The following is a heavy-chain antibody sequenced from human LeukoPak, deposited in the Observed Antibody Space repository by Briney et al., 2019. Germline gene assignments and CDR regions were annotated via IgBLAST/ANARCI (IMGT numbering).Heavy chain of an antibody. CDR2: MNPNSGNT. Sequence: GASVKVSCKASGYTFTSYDINWVRQATGQGLEWMGWMNPNSGNTGYAQKFQGRVTITRNTSISTAYMELSSLRSEDTAVYYCARFEGGTRGYSYAPRESNDYWGQGTLVTVSS. CDR3: ARFEGGTRGYSYAPRESNDY. CDR1: GYTFTSYD. V-gene: IGHV1-8*03. D-gene: IGHD5-18*01. J-gene: IGHJ4*02.